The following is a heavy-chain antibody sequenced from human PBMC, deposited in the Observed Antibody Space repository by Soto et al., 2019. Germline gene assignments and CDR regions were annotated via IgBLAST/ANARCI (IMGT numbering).Heavy chain of an antibody. Sequence: GASVKVCCKDSGYTINSYGISWVRQAPEQGLEWMGWISAYNGNTNYAQKVQGRVTMTTDTSTSTAYMELRSLRSDDTAVYYCARGVGSGSYYNQYNWFDPWGQGTLVTVSS. CDR3: ARGVGSGSYYNQYNWFDP. J-gene: IGHJ5*02. CDR2: ISAYNGNT. D-gene: IGHD3-10*01. CDR1: GYTINSYG. V-gene: IGHV1-18*01.